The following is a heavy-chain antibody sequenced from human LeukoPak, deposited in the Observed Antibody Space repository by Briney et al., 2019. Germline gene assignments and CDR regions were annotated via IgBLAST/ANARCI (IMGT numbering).Heavy chain of an antibody. D-gene: IGHD2-2*01. V-gene: IGHV1-2*02. CDR2: INPNSGGT. CDR3: ARGDRGYCSSTSCYSLGETDAFDI. CDR1: GYTFTGYY. Sequence: ASVKASCKASGYTFTGYYMHWVRQAPGQGLEWMGWINPNSGGTNYAQKFQGRVTMTRDTSISTAYMELSRLRSDDTAVYYCARGDRGYCSSTSCYSLGETDAFDIWGQGTMVTVSS. J-gene: IGHJ3*02.